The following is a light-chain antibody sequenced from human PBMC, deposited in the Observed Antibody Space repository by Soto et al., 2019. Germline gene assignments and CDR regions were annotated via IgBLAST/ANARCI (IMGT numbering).Light chain of an antibody. CDR3: QTWDTGVHV. V-gene: IGLV4-69*01. Sequence: QLVLTQSPSASASLGASVKLTCTLSSGHSSYAIAWHQQQPEKGPRYLMKVNSDGSHSMGAGIPDRFSGSSSGAERYVTISSLQSEDEADYHCQTWDTGVHVFGGGTKLTVL. CDR1: SGHSSYA. J-gene: IGLJ2*01. CDR2: VNSDGSH.